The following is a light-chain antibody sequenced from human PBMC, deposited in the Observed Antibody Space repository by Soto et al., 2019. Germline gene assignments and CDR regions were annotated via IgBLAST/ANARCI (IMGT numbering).Light chain of an antibody. J-gene: IGLJ1*01. CDR2: DVS. CDR3: TSYTSSANYV. Sequence: QSALTQPASVSGSPGQSIAISCTGTSSDVGAYDYVSWYQQHPGKAPKLMIYDVSNRPSGVSNRFSGSKSANTASLTISGLQAEDEADYYCTSYTSSANYVFGTGTKLTVL. V-gene: IGLV2-14*01. CDR1: SSDVGAYDY.